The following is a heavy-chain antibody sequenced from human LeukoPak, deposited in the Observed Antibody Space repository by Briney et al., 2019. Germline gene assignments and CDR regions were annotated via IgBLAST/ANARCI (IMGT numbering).Heavy chain of an antibody. Sequence: SFALTGFTLSSYGMQWICRGPGKGLEKVAVISYDGSNKYYADSVKGRFTISRDNSKNTLYLQMNSLRAEDTAVYYCARSTAFRLEFDDWGQVTLVTVSS. CDR3: ARSTAFRLEFDD. CDR2: ISYDGSNK. D-gene: IGHD3-3*02. CDR1: GFTLSSYG. J-gene: IGHJ4*02. V-gene: IGHV3-30*01.